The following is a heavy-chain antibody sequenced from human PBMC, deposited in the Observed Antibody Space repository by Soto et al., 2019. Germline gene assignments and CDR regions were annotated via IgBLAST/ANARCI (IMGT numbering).Heavy chain of an antibody. D-gene: IGHD4-4*01. J-gene: IGHJ6*03. CDR2: ISGSGGST. CDR1: GFTFSNYA. V-gene: IGHV3-23*01. Sequence: GGSLRLSCAASGFTFSNYAMSWVRQAPGKGLEWVSAISGSGGSTYYADSVKGRFTISRDNSKNTLYLQMNRLRVEDTALYYCAKSGSNYFHYYYMDVWGKGTTVTVSS. CDR3: AKSGSNYFHYYYMDV.